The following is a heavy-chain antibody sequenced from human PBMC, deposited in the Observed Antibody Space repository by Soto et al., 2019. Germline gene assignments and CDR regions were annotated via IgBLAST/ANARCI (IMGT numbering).Heavy chain of an antibody. CDR2: ISGSGGST. Sequence: GGSLRLSCAASGFTFSSYAMSWVRQAPGKGLEWVSAISGSGGSTYYADSVKGRFTISRDNSKNTLYLQMNSLRAEDTAVYYCAKDLAMVRGVISNYFDYWGQGTLVTVSS. J-gene: IGHJ4*02. CDR3: AKDLAMVRGVISNYFDY. D-gene: IGHD3-10*01. CDR1: GFTFSSYA. V-gene: IGHV3-23*01.